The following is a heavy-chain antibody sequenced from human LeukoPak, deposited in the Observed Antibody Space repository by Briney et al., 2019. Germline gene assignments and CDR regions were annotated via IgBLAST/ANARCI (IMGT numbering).Heavy chain of an antibody. D-gene: IGHD6-19*01. CDR2: INNDGGST. Sequence: GRSLRLSCAASGFSLSSYWMTWVRQAPGKGLVWVSHINNDGGSTTYADSVKGRFTISRDNAKNTLYLQMNSLRAEDTAVYYCARERSGWLFDYWGQGTLVTVSS. J-gene: IGHJ4*02. CDR3: ARERSGWLFDY. V-gene: IGHV3-74*01. CDR1: GFSLSSYW.